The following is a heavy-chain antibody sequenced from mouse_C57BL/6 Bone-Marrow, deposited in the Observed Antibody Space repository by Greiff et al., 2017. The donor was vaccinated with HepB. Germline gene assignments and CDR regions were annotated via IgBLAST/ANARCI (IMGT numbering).Heavy chain of an antibody. CDR3: TSYDLFDY. CDR1: GYTFTDYE. J-gene: IGHJ2*01. Sequence: QVTLKVSGAELVRPGASVTLSCKASGYTFTDYEMHWVKQTPVHGLEWIGAIDPETGGTAYNQKFKGKAILTADKSSSTAYMELRSLTSEDSAVYYCTSYDLFDYWGQGTTLTVSS. CDR2: IDPETGGT. D-gene: IGHD2-3*01. V-gene: IGHV1-15*01.